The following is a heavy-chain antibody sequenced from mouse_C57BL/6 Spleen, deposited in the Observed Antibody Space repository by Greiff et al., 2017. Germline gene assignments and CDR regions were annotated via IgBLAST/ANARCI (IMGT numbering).Heavy chain of an antibody. D-gene: IGHD2-4*01. Sequence: QVQLQQSGAELARPGASVKLSCKASGYTFTSYGISWVKQRPGQGLEWIGEIYPRSGNTYYNEKFKGKATLTADKSSSTAYMELRSLTSEDSAVYFCARWIDYENYAMDYWGQGTSVTVSS. CDR2: IYPRSGNT. V-gene: IGHV1-81*01. J-gene: IGHJ4*01. CDR3: ARWIDYENYAMDY. CDR1: GYTFTSYG.